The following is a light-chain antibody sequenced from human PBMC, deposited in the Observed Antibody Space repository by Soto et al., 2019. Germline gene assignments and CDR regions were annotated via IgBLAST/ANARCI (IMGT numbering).Light chain of an antibody. CDR3: CSFAGSYTLYV. CDR2: DVS. Sequence: ALTQPRSVSGSPGQSVTISCTGTSSDVGGYSYVSWFQQHPGKAPKLMIYDVSKRPSGVPDRFSGSKSGNTASLTISGLQAEDEADYYCCSFAGSYTLYVFGTGTKVTVL. J-gene: IGLJ1*01. V-gene: IGLV2-11*01. CDR1: SSDVGGYSY.